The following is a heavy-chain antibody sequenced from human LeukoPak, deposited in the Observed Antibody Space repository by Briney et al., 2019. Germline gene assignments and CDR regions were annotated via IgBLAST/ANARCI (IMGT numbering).Heavy chain of an antibody. J-gene: IGHJ6*02. D-gene: IGHD1-26*01. CDR2: INNDVTRT. CDR3: ASDGAYAMAV. V-gene: IGHV3-74*01. Sequence: GSLRLSCAASGSAFSRSWIHWVRQAPGKGLVWVSHINNDVTRTTYADSVRGRFTISRDNAKNTVSLQMNSLRAEDTAVYYCASDGAYAMAVWGQGTTVTVSS. CDR1: GSAFSRSW.